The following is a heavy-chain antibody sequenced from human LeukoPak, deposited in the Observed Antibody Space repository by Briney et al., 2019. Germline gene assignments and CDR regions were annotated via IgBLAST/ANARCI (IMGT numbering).Heavy chain of an antibody. V-gene: IGHV3-7*01. Sequence: PGRSLRLSCAASGFTFSSYAMHWVRQAPGKGLEWVAKIKADGGEKDHVASVKGRFTISRDNAKNSLYLQMNSLRVEDTAVYYCARGLMGGYPYFENWGQGTLVTVSS. D-gene: IGHD3-22*01. CDR1: GFTFSSYA. CDR3: ARGLMGGYPYFEN. CDR2: IKADGGEK. J-gene: IGHJ4*02.